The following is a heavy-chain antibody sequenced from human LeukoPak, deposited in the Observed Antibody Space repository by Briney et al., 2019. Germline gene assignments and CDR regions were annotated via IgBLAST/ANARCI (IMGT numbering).Heavy chain of an antibody. V-gene: IGHV3-30*18. Sequence: RSGRSLRLSCAASGFTFSSYGMHWVRQAPGKGLEWVAVISYDGSNKYYADSVKGRFTISRDNSKNTLYLQMNSLRAEDTAVYYCAKGVAPLRGSSSWFAEVNWFDPWGQGTLVTVSS. CDR1: GFTFSSYG. CDR2: ISYDGSNK. CDR3: AKGVAPLRGSSSWFAEVNWFDP. D-gene: IGHD6-13*01. J-gene: IGHJ5*02.